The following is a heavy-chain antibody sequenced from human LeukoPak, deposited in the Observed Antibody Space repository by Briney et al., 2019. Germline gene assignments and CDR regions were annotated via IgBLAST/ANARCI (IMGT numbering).Heavy chain of an antibody. CDR2: IYYSGST. J-gene: IGHJ5*02. D-gene: IGHD1-26*01. CDR3: ARDLSRLYSGSYYWFDP. Sequence: PSETLSLTCTVSGGSISSSSYYWGWIRQPPGKGLEWIGSIYYSGSTYYNPSLKSRVTISVDTSKNQFSLKLSSVTAADTAVYYCARDLSRLYSGSYYWFDPWGQGTLVTVSS. CDR1: GGSISSSSYY. V-gene: IGHV4-39*07.